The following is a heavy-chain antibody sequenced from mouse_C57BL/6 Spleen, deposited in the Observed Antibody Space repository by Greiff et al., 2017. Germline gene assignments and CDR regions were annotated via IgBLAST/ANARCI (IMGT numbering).Heavy chain of an antibody. J-gene: IGHJ3*01. V-gene: IGHV1-22*01. D-gene: IGHD1-1*01. CDR3: ARGDYGSSPWFAY. CDR2: INPNNGGT. CDR1: GYTFTDYN. Sequence: VQLQQSGPELVKPGASVKMSCKASGYTFTDYNMHWVKQSHGKSLEWIGYINPNNGGTSYNQKFKGKATLTVNKSSSTAYMELRSLTSEDSAVYYCARGDYGSSPWFAYWGQWTLVTVSA.